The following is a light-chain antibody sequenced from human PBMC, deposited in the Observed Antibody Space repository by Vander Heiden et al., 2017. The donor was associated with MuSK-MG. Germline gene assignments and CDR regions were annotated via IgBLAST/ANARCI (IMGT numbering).Light chain of an antibody. CDR3: QQYNSFPFT. V-gene: IGKV1-16*02. J-gene: IGKJ3*01. CDR2: AAS. CDR1: QGISYY. Sequence: DIQITQSPSSLSASVADRVTITCRAIQGISYYLAWVQQKPGKALKSLIYAASSLQSGVPSKFSGSGSGTDFTLTISSLQPEDFATYYCQQYNSFPFTFGPGTKVDIK.